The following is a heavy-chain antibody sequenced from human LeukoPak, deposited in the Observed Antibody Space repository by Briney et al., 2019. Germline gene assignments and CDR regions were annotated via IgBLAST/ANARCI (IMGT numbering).Heavy chain of an antibody. CDR2: ISGSGGNT. J-gene: IGHJ6*02. CDR3: AKDLSYCSGGTCYTSRYYGMDV. D-gene: IGHD2-15*01. V-gene: IGHV3-23*01. CDR1: GFTFFNYA. Sequence: EGSLRLSCAASGFTFFNYAMSWVRQSPGKGLEWVSIISGSGGNTNYADSVKGRFTISRDNSNNTLYLQMNSLRAEDTAVYYCAKDLSYCSGGTCYTSRYYGMDVWGQGTTVTVSS.